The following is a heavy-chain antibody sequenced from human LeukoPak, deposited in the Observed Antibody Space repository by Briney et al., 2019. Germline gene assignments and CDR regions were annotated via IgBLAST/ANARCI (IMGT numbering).Heavy chain of an antibody. J-gene: IGHJ5*02. CDR1: GGTFSSYA. V-gene: IGHV1-69*06. Sequence: ASVKVSCKAFGGTFSSYAISWVRQAPGQGLEWMGGIIPIFGTANYAQKFQGRVTITADKSTSTAYMELSSLRSEDTAVYYCATDYGSGSYPNWFDPWGQGTLVTVSS. CDR3: ATDYGSGSYPNWFDP. D-gene: IGHD3-10*01. CDR2: IIPIFGTA.